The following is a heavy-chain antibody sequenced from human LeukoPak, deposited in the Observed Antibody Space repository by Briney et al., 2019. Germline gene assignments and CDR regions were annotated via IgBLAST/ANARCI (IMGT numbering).Heavy chain of an antibody. J-gene: IGHJ6*03. CDR2: IYSGGST. CDR3: ASGSGSYRTPYYYMDV. D-gene: IGHD3-10*01. V-gene: IGHV3-53*01. Sequence: GGCLRLSCVAPGFTVSSNYMSWVRQAPGKGLEWGSVIYSGGSTYYADSVKGRFTISRDNSKNTLYLQMNSLRAEGTAVYYCASGSGSYRTPYYYMDVWGTGTTVTVPS. CDR1: GFTVSSNY.